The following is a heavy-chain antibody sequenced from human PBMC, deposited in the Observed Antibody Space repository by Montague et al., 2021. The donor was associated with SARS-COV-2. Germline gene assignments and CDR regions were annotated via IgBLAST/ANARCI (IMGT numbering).Heavy chain of an antibody. CDR2: IYQSGST. J-gene: IGHJ4*02. V-gene: IGHV4-4*02. CDR3: VRACGLDNRPPV. Sequence: SETLSLTCAVSGDSIMTTNWWSWVRQPPGKGLEWIGEIYQSGSTNYNPSLKSRVTMSIDKSKNQFSLELNSVTAADTALYYCVRACGLDNRPPVWGQGALVIVSS. D-gene: IGHD3/OR15-3a*01. CDR1: GDSIMTTNW.